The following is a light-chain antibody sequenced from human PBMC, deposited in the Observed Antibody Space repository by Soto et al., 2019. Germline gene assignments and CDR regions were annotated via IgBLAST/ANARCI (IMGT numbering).Light chain of an antibody. CDR3: QQYNDWPPVT. CDR1: QSVSTN. V-gene: IGKV3-15*01. J-gene: IGKJ3*01. Sequence: EIALTQSPATLSVSPGERATLSCRASQSVSTNLAWYQQKPGQAPRLLIYGASTRATGVPARFSGSGSGTAFTLTISSLQSEDFAVYYCQQYNDWPPVTFGPGTKVDI. CDR2: GAS.